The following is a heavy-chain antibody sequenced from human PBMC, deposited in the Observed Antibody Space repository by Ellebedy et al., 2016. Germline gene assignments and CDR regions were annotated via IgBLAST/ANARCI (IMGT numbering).Heavy chain of an antibody. CDR2: ISSSSSYI. J-gene: IGHJ4*02. V-gene: IGHV3-21*01. CDR1: GFTFSSYS. D-gene: IGHD6-19*01. CDR3: ARSASGTEEGYDY. Sequence: GGSLRLXCAASGFTFSSYSMNWVRQAPGKGLEWVSSISSSSSYIYYADSVKGRFTISRDNAKNSLYLQMNSLRAEDTAVYYCARSASGTEEGYDYWGQGTLVTVSS.